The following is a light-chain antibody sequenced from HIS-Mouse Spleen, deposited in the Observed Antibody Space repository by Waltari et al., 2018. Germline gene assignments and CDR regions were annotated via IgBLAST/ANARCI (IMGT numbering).Light chain of an antibody. CDR3: CSYAGSSTWV. V-gene: IGLV2-23*01. CDR1: SSAVWHYNL. CDR2: EGS. Sequence: QSALTQPASVSGSPGPSITISCTGPSSAVWHYNLVSWYQQHPGKAPKLMIYEGSKRPSGVSNRFSGSKSGNTASLTISGLQAEDEADYYCCSYAGSSTWVFGGGTKLTVL. J-gene: IGLJ3*02.